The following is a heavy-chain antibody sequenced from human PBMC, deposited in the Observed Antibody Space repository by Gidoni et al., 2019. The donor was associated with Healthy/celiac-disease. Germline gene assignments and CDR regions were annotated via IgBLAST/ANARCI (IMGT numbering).Heavy chain of an antibody. Sequence: QVQLQQSGPGPVKPSQTLSLTCAISGDRVSSNRAAWNWIRQSPSRGLEWLGRTYYRSKWYNDYAVSVKSRITINPDTSKNQFSLQLSSVTPEDTAVYYCARDRAPVATIDYGMDVWGQGTTVTVSS. D-gene: IGHD5-12*01. CDR1: GDRVSSNRAA. J-gene: IGHJ6*02. CDR3: ARDRAPVATIDYGMDV. V-gene: IGHV6-1*01. CDR2: TYYRSKWYN.